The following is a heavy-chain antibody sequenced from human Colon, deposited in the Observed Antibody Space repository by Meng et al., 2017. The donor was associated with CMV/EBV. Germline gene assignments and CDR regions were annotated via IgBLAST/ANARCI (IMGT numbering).Heavy chain of an antibody. J-gene: IGHJ4*02. CDR1: GFTFSIFS. Sequence: GESLKISCAASGFTFSIFSMNWVRQAPGKGLEWISYISSSGGTKYYADSVKGRFTISRDNAKSSLHLQMNSLTAEDTALYYCARLNSPKSPDVLTSYYSPCDSWGQGTLVTVSS. D-gene: IGHD3-9*01. V-gene: IGHV3-48*01. CDR3: ARLNSPKSPDVLTSYYSPCDS. CDR2: ISSSGGTK.